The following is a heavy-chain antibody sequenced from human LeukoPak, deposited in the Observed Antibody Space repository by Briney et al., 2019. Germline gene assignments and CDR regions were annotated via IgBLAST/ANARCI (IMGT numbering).Heavy chain of an antibody. CDR1: GGSFSGYY. J-gene: IGHJ4*02. CDR3: ARRSEMATIGY. V-gene: IGHV4-34*01. Sequence: SETLSLTCAVYGGSFSGYYWSWIRQPPGKGLEWIGEINHSGSTNYNPSLKSRVTISVDTSKNQFSLKLSSVTAADTAVYYCARRSEMATIGYWGQGTLVTVSS. CDR2: INHSGST. D-gene: IGHD5-24*01.